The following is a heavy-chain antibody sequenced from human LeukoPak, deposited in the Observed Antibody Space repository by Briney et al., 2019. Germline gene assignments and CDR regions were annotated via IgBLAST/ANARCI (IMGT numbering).Heavy chain of an antibody. J-gene: IGHJ3*02. CDR3: ARDLWGYSDAFDI. Sequence: GGSLRLSCAASGFTFSSYSMNWVRQAPGKGLEWVSSISSSSSYIYYADSVKGRFTISRDNAKNSLYLQMNSLRAEDTAVYYCARDLWGYSDAFDIWGQGTMVTVSS. V-gene: IGHV3-21*01. CDR1: GFTFSSYS. CDR2: ISSSSSYI. D-gene: IGHD3-22*01.